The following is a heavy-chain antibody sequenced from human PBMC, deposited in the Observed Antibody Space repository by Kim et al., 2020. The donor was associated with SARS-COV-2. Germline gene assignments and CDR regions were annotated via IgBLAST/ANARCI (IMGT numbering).Heavy chain of an antibody. V-gene: IGHV4-39*07. CDR1: GGSISSSSYY. Sequence: SETLSLTCAVSGGSISSSSYYWGWIRQPPGKGLEWIGSIYYSGSTYYNPSLKSRVTISVDTSKNQFSLKLSSVTAADTAVYYCARGHDYGDYVDAFDIWG. D-gene: IGHD4-17*01. CDR3: ARGHDYGDYVDAFDI. J-gene: IGHJ3*02. CDR2: IYYSGST.